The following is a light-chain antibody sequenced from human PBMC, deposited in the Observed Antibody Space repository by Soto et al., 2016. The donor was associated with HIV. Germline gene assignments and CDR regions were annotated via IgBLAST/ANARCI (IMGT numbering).Light chain of an antibody. J-gene: IGLJ2*01. V-gene: IGLV3-21*01. Sequence: SYVLTQPPSVSVAPGKTARITCGGNNIGSKSVHWYQQKPGQAPVLVVHDDTDRPSGIPERFYGSNSADTATLTINRVEVGDEADYYCQVWDSSRHHVLFGGGTK. CDR1: NIGSKS. CDR3: QVWDSSRHHVL. CDR2: DDT.